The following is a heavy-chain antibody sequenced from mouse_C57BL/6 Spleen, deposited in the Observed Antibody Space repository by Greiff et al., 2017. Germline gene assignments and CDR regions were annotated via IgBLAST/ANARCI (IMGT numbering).Heavy chain of an antibody. CDR3: ARVVNDYYAMDG. J-gene: IGHJ4*01. Sequence: VQLQQSGPELVKPGASVKISCKASGYSFTGYYMTWVKQSPGKSLEWIGEINPSTGGTTYNKKFKAKATLTVDKSSSTAYMQLKSLTSEDSAVYYCARVVNDYYAMDGWGKVTSVTAYS. V-gene: IGHV1-42*01. D-gene: IGHD2-2*01. CDR1: GYSFTGYY. CDR2: INPSTGGT.